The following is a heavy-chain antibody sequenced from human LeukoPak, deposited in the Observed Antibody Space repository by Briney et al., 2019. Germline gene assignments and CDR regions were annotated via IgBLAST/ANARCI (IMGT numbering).Heavy chain of an antibody. CDR2: ITTYNGNT. D-gene: IGHD4-17*01. V-gene: IGHV1-18*01. CDR3: ARGYDYGDHVGDFDY. Sequence: ASVKVSCKASGYTFTSYPISWVRQAPGQGLEWMGWITTYNGNTKYAQKLQGRVTMTTDTSTSTVYMDLRGLRSDDTAVYYCARGYDYGDHVGDFDYWGQGTLVTVSS. J-gene: IGHJ4*02. CDR1: GYTFTSYP.